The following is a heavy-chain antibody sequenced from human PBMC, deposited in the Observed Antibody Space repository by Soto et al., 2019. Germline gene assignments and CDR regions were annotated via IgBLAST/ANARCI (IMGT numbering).Heavy chain of an antibody. J-gene: IGHJ4*02. CDR1: GDSISSGGYF. D-gene: IGHD4-17*01. CDR2: IFYSGTT. CDR3: AIGRLRWRYFDY. Sequence: QVQLQESGPGLVKPSQTLSLTCTVSGDSISSGGYFWNWIRHHPGKGLEWIGYIFYSGTTFYNPSLKSRLSISVDTSNNQFSLNLTSVTAADTAVYLCAIGRLRWRYFDYWGQGALVTVSS. V-gene: IGHV4-31*03.